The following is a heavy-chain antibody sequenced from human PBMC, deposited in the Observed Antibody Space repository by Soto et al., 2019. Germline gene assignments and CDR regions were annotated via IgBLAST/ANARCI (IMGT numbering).Heavy chain of an antibody. V-gene: IGHV4-59*01. CDR1: GGSISSYY. CDR3: ARGGSSSHGNDY. J-gene: IGHJ4*02. Sequence: LSLTCTVSGGSISSYYWSWIRQPPGKGLEWIGYIYYSGSTNYNPSLKSRVTISVDTSKNQFSLKLSSVTAADTAVYYCARGGSSSHGNDYWGQGTLVTVSS. D-gene: IGHD2-15*01. CDR2: IYYSGST.